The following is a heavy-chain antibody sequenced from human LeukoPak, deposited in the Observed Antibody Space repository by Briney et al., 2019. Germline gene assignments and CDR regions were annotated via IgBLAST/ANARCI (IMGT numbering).Heavy chain of an antibody. CDR1: GGSFSGYY. D-gene: IGHD6-19*01. CDR3: ARGGLSRGWYSPMHY. J-gene: IGHJ4*02. CDR2: INHSGST. Sequence: SETLSLTCAVYGGSFSGYYWSWIRQPPGKGLEWIGEINHSGSTNYNPSLKSRVTISVDTSKNQFSLKLSSVTAADTAVYYCARGGLSRGWYSPMHYWGQGTLVTVFS. V-gene: IGHV4-34*01.